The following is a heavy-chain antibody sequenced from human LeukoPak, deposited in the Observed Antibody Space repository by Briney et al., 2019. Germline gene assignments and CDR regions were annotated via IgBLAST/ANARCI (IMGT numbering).Heavy chain of an antibody. D-gene: IGHD2-21*02. J-gene: IGHJ4*02. V-gene: IGHV4-39*02. Sequence: SETLSLTCSVSGGSISGSTYYWAWIRQPPGRGLEWIGSIYYTGTTSYNPSLMSRVTILVDTSKNQFSLNLNSVTAADTAVYYCARDGLTANKYSPLDIWGQGTWSPSPQ. CDR3: ARDGLTANKYSPLDI. CDR2: IYYTGTT. CDR1: GGSISGSTYY.